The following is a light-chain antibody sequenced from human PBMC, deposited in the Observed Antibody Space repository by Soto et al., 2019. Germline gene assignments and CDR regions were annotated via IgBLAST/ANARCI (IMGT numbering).Light chain of an antibody. J-gene: IGKJ2*01. CDR2: GAS. CDR1: QSISYN. V-gene: IGKV3-15*01. Sequence: EIVMTQSPATLSMSPGERATLSCRASQSISYNLAWYQQKPGQAPRLLIYGASTRATGIPARFSGSGSGTDFTLTISSLPSEDFAIYYCQQYNNWPPLYTFGQGTKLENK. CDR3: QQYNNWPPLYT.